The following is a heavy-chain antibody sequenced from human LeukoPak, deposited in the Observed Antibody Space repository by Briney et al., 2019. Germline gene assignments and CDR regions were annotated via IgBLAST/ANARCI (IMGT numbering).Heavy chain of an antibody. V-gene: IGHV5-51*01. CDR1: GYSFTSYW. Sequence: GESLKISCKGSGYSFTSYWIGWVRQMPGKGLEWMGIIYPGDSDTRYSPSFQGQVTISADKSISTAYPQWSSLKASDTAMYYCARHGVVVIARGDYYYYIDVWGKGTTVTVSS. D-gene: IGHD2-21*01. CDR2: IYPGDSDT. CDR3: ARHGVVVIARGDYYYYIDV. J-gene: IGHJ6*03.